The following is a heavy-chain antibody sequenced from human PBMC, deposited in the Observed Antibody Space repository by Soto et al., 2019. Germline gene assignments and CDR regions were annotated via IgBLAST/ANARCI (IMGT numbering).Heavy chain of an antibody. CDR1: GFTFSSYA. Sequence: GGSLRLSCAASGFTFSSYAMSWVRQAPGKGLEWVSAISGSGGRTYYADSVKGRFTISRDNSKNTLYLQMNSLRAEDTAVYYCAKSAREYSSSYYFDYWGQGTLVTVSS. CDR3: AKSAREYSSSYYFDY. CDR2: ISGSGGRT. J-gene: IGHJ4*02. D-gene: IGHD6-13*01. V-gene: IGHV3-23*01.